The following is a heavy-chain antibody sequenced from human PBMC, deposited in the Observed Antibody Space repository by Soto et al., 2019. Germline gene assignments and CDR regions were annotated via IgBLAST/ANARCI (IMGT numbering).Heavy chain of an antibody. CDR2: IYWDDDK. Sequence: QITLKESGPTLVKPTQTLTLTCTFSGFSLTTRGVGVGWIRQPPGKALECLALIYWDDDKRYSPSLQSRLSITKDTSKNQVVLTMTNVDPVDTATYYCAHIPNYYQYDWFDPWGQGTLCSVSS. CDR1: GFSLTTRGVG. J-gene: IGHJ5*02. V-gene: IGHV2-5*02. D-gene: IGHD3-16*01. CDR3: AHIPNYYQYDWFDP.